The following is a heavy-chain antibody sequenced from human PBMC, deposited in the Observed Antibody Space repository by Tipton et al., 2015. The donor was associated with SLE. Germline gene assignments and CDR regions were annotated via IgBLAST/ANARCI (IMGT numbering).Heavy chain of an antibody. CDR1: GFTFSSYA. V-gene: IGHV3-64D*08. Sequence: SLRLSCAASGFTFSSYAMHWVRQAPGKRLEFVSSITTNGDNTYYTDSVKGRFTISRDNSKNTLYLQMSSLRPDDTAVYYCVRDHWGPGDFWGQGTPVIVSS. CDR2: ITTNGDNT. D-gene: IGHD3-16*01. CDR3: VRDHWGPGDF. J-gene: IGHJ4*02.